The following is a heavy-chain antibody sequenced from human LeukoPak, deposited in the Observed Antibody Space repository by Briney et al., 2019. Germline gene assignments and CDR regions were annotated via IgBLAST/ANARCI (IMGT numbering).Heavy chain of an antibody. CDR2: INPNSGGT. CDR1: GYTFTGYY. D-gene: IGHD3-22*01. Sequence: GASVKVSCKASGYTFTGYYLHWVRQAPGQGLEWMGWINPNSGGTNYAQKFQGRVTMTRDTSISTAYMELSRLRSDDTAVYYCARNMGHRTYYYDSSGYTLDYWGQGTLVTVSS. J-gene: IGHJ4*02. CDR3: ARNMGHRTYYYDSSGYTLDY. V-gene: IGHV1-2*02.